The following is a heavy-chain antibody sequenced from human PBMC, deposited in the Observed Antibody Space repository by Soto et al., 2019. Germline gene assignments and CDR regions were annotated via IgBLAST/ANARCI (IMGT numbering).Heavy chain of an antibody. CDR2: ISGSGGST. Sequence: GWSLRLSCAASGFTFSSYAMSWVRQAPGKGLEWVSAISGSGGSTYYADSVKGRFTISRDNSKNTLYLQMNSLRAEDTAVYYCAKGPLWGYSYGEGFDYWGQGTLVTVSS. CDR3: AKGPLWGYSYGEGFDY. D-gene: IGHD5-18*01. J-gene: IGHJ4*02. V-gene: IGHV3-23*01. CDR1: GFTFSSYA.